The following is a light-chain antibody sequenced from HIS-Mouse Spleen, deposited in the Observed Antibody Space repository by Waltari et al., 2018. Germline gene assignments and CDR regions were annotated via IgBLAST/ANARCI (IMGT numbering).Light chain of an antibody. V-gene: IGLV2-14*03. CDR3: SSYTSSSFNVV. J-gene: IGLJ2*01. Sequence: QSALTQPASVSGSPGQSITISCTGTSSDVGGYNYVSWYQQHPGKAPKLMIYDVSNRPSGVSNRFSGSKSGNTASLTISGLQAEDEADYYCSSYTSSSFNVVFGGGT. CDR1: SSDVGGYNY. CDR2: DVS.